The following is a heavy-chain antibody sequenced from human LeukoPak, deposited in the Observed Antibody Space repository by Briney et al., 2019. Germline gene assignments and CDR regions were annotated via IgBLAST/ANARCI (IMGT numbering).Heavy chain of an antibody. D-gene: IGHD5-24*01. CDR2: ISYDGSNK. Sequence: PGGSLRLSCAASGFTVSSKYMSWVRQAPGKGLEWVAVISYDGSNKYYADSVKGRFTISRDNSKNTLYLQMNSLRAEDTAVYYCARWLQRAFDYWGQGTLVTVSS. V-gene: IGHV3-30-3*01. CDR3: ARWLQRAFDY. J-gene: IGHJ4*02. CDR1: GFTVSSKY.